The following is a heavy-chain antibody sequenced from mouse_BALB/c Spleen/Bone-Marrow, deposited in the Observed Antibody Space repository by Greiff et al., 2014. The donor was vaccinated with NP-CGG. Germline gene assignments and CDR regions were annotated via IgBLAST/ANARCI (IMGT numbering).Heavy chain of an antibody. CDR3: AALWSEGYYFDY. Sequence: EVQLVESGPGLVKPSQSLSLTCSVTGYSITSSYYWNWIRQFPGNKLGWMGYISYDGINNYNPSLKNRISITRDTSKNQFFLRLNSVTTEDTATYYCAALWSEGYYFDYWGQGATLTVSS. CDR1: GYSITSSYY. J-gene: IGHJ2*01. V-gene: IGHV3-6*02. CDR2: ISYDGIN.